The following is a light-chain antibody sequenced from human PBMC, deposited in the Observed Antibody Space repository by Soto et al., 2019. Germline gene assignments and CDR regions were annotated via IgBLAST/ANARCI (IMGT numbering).Light chain of an antibody. CDR3: QQYNNWPQT. J-gene: IGKJ1*01. Sequence: EIVMTQSPATLSVSPGERATLSCRASKGFSTSLAWYQQNPGQAPSLLIYGASTRATGVPARFSGSGSGTEFTLTISSLQSEDFAVYYCQQYNNWPQTFGQGTKVEIK. CDR2: GAS. V-gene: IGKV3-15*01. CDR1: KGFSTS.